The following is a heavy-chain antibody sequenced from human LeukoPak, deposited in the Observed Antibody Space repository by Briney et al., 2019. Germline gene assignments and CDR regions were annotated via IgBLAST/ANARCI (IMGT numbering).Heavy chain of an antibody. CDR3: ARAGVPPATTAVDI. CDR2: ISRSSSYI. Sequence: GGSLRLSCAASGFTFSSYNMNWVRQAPGKGLEWVSSISRSSSYIYYADSVKGRFTISRDNAKNSLYLQMNSLRAEDAAVYYCARAGVPPATTAVDIWGQGTMVTVSS. CDR1: GFTFSSYN. D-gene: IGHD2-2*01. V-gene: IGHV3-21*01. J-gene: IGHJ3*02.